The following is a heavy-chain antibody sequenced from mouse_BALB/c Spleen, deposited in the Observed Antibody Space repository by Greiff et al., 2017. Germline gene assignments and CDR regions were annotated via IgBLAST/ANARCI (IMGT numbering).Heavy chain of an antibody. D-gene: IGHD1-1*01. CDR2: ISSGGSYT. CDR1: GFTFSSYT. V-gene: IGHV5-6-4*01. CDR3: TRNLATTGDY. J-gene: IGHJ2*01. Sequence: EVQRVESGGGLVKPGGSLKLSCAASGFTFSSYTMSWVRQTPEKRLEWVATISSGGSYTYYPDSVKGRFTISRDNAKNTLYLQMSSLKSEDTAMYYCTRNLATTGDYWGQGTTLTVSS.